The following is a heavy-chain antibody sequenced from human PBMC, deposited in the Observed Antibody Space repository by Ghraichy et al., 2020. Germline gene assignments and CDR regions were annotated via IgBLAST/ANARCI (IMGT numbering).Heavy chain of an antibody. D-gene: IGHD6-19*01. CDR2: ITSKGDST. V-gene: IGHV3-64*02. CDR3: ARGRGGWYDY. Sequence: LSLTCAASGFTFSTYAMHWVRQAPGKGLEYVSAITSKGDSTYYADSVKGRFIISRDNSKNTLYLQMGRLRVDDMAVDYCARGRGGWYDYWGQGTLVTVSS. J-gene: IGHJ4*02. CDR1: GFTFSTYA.